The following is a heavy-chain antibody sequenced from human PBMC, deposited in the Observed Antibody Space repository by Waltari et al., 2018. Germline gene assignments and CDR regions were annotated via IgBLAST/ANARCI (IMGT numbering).Heavy chain of an antibody. J-gene: IGHJ3*02. V-gene: IGHV1-69*01. D-gene: IGHD2-8*01. CDR3: ARVNYTHNIVHAFDI. Sequence: QAPGQGLEWMGGIIPIFGTANYAQKFQGRVTITADESTSTAYMELSSLRSEDTAVYYCARVNYTHNIVHAFDIWGQGTMVTVSS. CDR2: IIPIFGTA.